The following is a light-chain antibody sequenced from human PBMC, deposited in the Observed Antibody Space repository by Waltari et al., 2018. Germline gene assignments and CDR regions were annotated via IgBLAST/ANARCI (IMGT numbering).Light chain of an antibody. CDR3: QSYDSSLSVV. Sequence: QSVLTQPPSVSGAPGQRVTISCTGSSSNIGAGYDVHWYQQLPGTAPNRLIYGNSNRPSGVPDRVSGSKAGTSASLAITGLRAEDEADYYCQSYDSSLSVVFGGGTKLTVL. V-gene: IGLV1-40*01. CDR1: SSNIGAGYD. J-gene: IGLJ2*01. CDR2: GNS.